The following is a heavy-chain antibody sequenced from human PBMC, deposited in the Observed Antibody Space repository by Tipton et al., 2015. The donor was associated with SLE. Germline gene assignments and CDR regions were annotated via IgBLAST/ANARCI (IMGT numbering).Heavy chain of an antibody. CDR2: IYYSGST. D-gene: IGHD1-26*01. J-gene: IGHJ3*02. V-gene: IGHV4-61*01. CDR3: ARPWELEAFDI. Sequence: TLSLTCTVSGGSVSSGSYYWSWIRQPPGKGLEWIGYIYYSGSTNYNPSLKSRVTISVDTSKNQFSLKLSSVTAADTAVYYCARPWELEAFDIWGQGTMVTVSS. CDR1: GGSVSSGSYY.